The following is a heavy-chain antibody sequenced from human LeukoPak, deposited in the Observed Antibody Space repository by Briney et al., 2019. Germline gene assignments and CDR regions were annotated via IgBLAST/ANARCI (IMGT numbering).Heavy chain of an antibody. CDR2: INPKIADT. D-gene: IGHD3-22*01. CDR1: GYTFNDFY. Sequence: ASVTVSCKASGYTFNDFYVHWVRQAPGQGLEWMGWINPKIADTIYAQSVGGRVTMTRDTSITTAYLELSSLRSDDTAVYYCARSLPYDNRNPHIDHWGQGTLITVSS. J-gene: IGHJ4*02. CDR3: ARSLPYDNRNPHIDH. V-gene: IGHV1-2*02.